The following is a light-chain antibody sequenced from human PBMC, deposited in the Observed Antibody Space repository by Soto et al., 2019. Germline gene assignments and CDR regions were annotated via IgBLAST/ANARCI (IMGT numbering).Light chain of an antibody. V-gene: IGKV3-20*01. CDR2: GAS. CDR3: QQYDSSRLT. J-gene: IGKJ4*01. Sequence: EIVLTQSPGTLSLSPGERATLSCRASQSVSSSYFAWYQQKPGQAPRLLIYGASTRATGIPDRFSGSGSGTDFTLTISRLEPEDFAVYYCQQYDSSRLTFGGGTKVESK. CDR1: QSVSSSY.